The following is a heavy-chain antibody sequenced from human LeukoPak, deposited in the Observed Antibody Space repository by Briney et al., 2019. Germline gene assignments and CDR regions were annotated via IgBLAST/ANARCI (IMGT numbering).Heavy chain of an antibody. D-gene: IGHD4-17*01. Sequence: GASVKVSCKASGYTFTGYYMHWVRQAPGQGLEWMGWINPNSGGTNYAQKFQGRVTMTRDTSISTAYMELSRLRSDDTAVYYCARDFMTTVTTAYNWFDPWGQGTLVTVSS. J-gene: IGHJ5*02. CDR1: GYTFTGYY. V-gene: IGHV1-2*02. CDR2: INPNSGGT. CDR3: ARDFMTTVTTAYNWFDP.